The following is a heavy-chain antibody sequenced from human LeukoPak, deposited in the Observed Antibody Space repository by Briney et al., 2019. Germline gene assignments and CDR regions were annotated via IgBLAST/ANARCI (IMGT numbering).Heavy chain of an antibody. CDR1: GYSFPTYW. V-gene: IGHV5-51*01. CDR2: IYPDDSDT. J-gene: IGHJ3*02. Sequence: GESLKISCKGSGYSFPTYWIGWVRQMPGKGLEWMGVIYPDDSDTRYTPSFLGQVTISTDKSISTAYLQWSNLKASDTAMYYCARPLSGLVNDAFHIWGQGTMVTVSS. CDR3: ARPLSGLVNDAFHI. D-gene: IGHD6-6*01.